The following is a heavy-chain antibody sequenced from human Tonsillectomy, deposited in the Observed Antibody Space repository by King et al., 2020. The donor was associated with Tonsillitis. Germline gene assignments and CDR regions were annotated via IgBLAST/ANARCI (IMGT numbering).Heavy chain of an antibody. V-gene: IGHV1-46*01. CDR3: ARGGGCVRHFDL. Sequence: QLVQSGAEVKEPGASLKVSCKASGYSFTNYYMHWVRQAPGQRLEWMGLINPSGTGTGYAQNFQGRITMTSDMSTGTDYMELSSLRSDDTPVYYCARGGGCVRHFDLGGRGTLVTVSS. CDR1: GYSFTNYY. D-gene: IGHD3-10*01. J-gene: IGHJ2*01. CDR2: INPSGTGT.